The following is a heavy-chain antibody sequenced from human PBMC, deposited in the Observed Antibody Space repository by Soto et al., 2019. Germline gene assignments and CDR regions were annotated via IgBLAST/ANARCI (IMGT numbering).Heavy chain of an antibody. Sequence: GGSLRLSCSASGFAFHNYAMHWVRQAPGKGPECLSGISCNGDTTYYADSVKDRITISRDNSNNSLYLQLSSLTTADTAVYHCVKGRCRTTSCYTVLLDFWGRGTLVTVSS. V-gene: IGHV3-64D*06. D-gene: IGHD2-2*01. CDR2: ISCNGDTT. CDR3: VKGRCRTTSCYTVLLDF. J-gene: IGHJ4*02. CDR1: GFAFHNYA.